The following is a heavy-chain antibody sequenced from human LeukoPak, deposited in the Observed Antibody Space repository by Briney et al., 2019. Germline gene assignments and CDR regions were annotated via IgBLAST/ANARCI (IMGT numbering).Heavy chain of an antibody. Sequence: SETLSLTCTVSGGSIRSSYYYWGWIRQPPGKGLEWIGSIYDSGSTYYNPSLKSRVTISVDTSKNQFSLKLNSVTAADTAVYYCVRLVGGDIDYWGQGTLVTVSS. V-gene: IGHV4-39*01. CDR2: IYDSGST. CDR1: GGSIRSSYYY. CDR3: VRLVGGDIDY. J-gene: IGHJ4*02. D-gene: IGHD5-12*01.